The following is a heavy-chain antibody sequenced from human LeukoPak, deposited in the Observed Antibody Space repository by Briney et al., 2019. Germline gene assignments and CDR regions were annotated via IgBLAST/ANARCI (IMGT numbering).Heavy chain of an antibody. Sequence: AASVKVSCKASGYTFTSYYMHWVRQAPGQGLESMGIFNPSGGTTSYAQKFQGRVTMTRDTSTITVYMELSSLRSEDTAVYYCAAGTGYDMLTGYYRLEGAIYYGGQGTLVTVSS. CDR2: FNPSGGTT. CDR3: AAGTGYDMLTGYYRLEGAIYY. J-gene: IGHJ4*02. D-gene: IGHD3-9*01. CDR1: GYTFTSYY. V-gene: IGHV1-46*03.